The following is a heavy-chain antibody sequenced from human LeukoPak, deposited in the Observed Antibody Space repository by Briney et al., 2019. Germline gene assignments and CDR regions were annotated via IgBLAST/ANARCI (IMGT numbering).Heavy chain of an antibody. CDR1: GGSISSYY. J-gene: IGHJ6*02. Sequence: SETLSLTCTVSGGSISSYYWSWIRQPPGKGLEWIGYIYYGGSTNYNPSLKSRVTISVDTSKNQFSLKLSSVTAADTAVYYCASPYVWGQGTTVTVSS. CDR3: ASPYV. CDR2: IYYGGST. V-gene: IGHV4-59*08.